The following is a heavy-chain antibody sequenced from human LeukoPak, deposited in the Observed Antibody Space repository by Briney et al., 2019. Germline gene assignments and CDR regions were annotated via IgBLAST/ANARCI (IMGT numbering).Heavy chain of an antibody. D-gene: IGHD3-22*01. CDR2: ISWNSGSI. CDR3: ARGTHYYDSIGYDH. CDR1: GFTFDDYA. V-gene: IGHV3-9*03. J-gene: IGHJ5*02. Sequence: GGSLRLSCAASGFTFDDYAMHWVRQAPGKGLEWVSGISWNSGSIGYADSVKGRFTISRDNAKNSLYLQMNSLRAEDMAFYHCARGTHYYDSIGYDHWGQGTLVTVSS.